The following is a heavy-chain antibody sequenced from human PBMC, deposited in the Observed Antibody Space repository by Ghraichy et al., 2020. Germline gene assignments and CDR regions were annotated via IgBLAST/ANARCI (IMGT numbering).Heavy chain of an antibody. CDR2: IYYSGST. J-gene: IGHJ4*02. CDR1: GGSISSSSYY. V-gene: IGHV4-39*01. CDR3: ARHEGGLLLDY. Sequence: SETLSLTCTVSGGSISSSSYYWGWIRQPPGKGLEWIGSIYYSGSTYYNPSLKSRVTISVDTSKNQFSLKLSSVTAADTAVYYCARHEGGLLLDYWGQGTLVTVSS. D-gene: IGHD2/OR15-2a*01.